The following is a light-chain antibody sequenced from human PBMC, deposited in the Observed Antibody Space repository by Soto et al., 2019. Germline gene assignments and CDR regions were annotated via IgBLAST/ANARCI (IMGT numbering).Light chain of an antibody. CDR2: DAS. V-gene: IGKV1-5*01. J-gene: IGKJ1*01. Sequence: DIQMTQSPSTLSASVGDRVTITCRASQSISSWLAWYQQKPGKAPKLLIYDASSLESGVPSGFSGSGSGTEFTLTISSLQPDEFATYYCQQYTSYWGTFGQGTKV. CDR1: QSISSW. CDR3: QQYTSYWGT.